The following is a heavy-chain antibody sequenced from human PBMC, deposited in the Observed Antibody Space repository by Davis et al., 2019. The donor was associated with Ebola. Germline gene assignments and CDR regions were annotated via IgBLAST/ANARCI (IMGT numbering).Heavy chain of an antibody. CDR2: IFPGDSDA. D-gene: IGHD6-19*01. J-gene: IGHJ4*02. CDR1: GYRFTDYW. CDR3: ARQIGGAVAGFDY. Sequence: GESLKISCKASGYRFTDYWIGWVRQMPGKGLEWMGIIFPGDSDARYSPSFEGQVTSSADKSISTIYLQWSSLKASDTGIYYCARQIGGAVAGFDYRGQGTLVTVSS. V-gene: IGHV5-51*01.